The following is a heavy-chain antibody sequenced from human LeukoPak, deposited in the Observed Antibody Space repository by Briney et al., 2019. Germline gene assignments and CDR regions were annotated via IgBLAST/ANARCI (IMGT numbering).Heavy chain of an antibody. Sequence: PSETLALTCTVSGGSVSSGGYYWSWIRQPPGKGLEWIGYIYYSGSTNYNPSLKSRVTISVDTSKNQFSLKLSSVTAADTAVYYCARDLFGYSSGWYGFDPWGQGTLVTVSS. V-gene: IGHV4-61*08. CDR2: IYYSGST. CDR3: ARDLFGYSSGWYGFDP. D-gene: IGHD6-19*01. CDR1: GGSVSSGGYY. J-gene: IGHJ5*02.